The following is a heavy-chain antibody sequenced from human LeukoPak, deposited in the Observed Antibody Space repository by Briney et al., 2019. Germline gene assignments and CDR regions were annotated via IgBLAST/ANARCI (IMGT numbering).Heavy chain of an antibody. J-gene: IGHJ4*02. CDR2: IYYSGST. Sequence: PSETLSLTCTVSGGSISSYSWSWIRQPPGKGLEWIGYIYYSGSTNYNPSLNSRVTISVDTSKNQFSLKLSSVTAADTAVYYCARGPSKARLFDYWGQGTLVTVSS. V-gene: IGHV4-59*01. CDR3: ARGPSKARLFDY. CDR1: GGSISSYS.